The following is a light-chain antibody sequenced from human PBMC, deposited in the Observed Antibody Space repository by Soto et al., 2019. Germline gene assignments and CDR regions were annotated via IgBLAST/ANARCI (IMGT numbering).Light chain of an antibody. J-gene: IGLJ1*01. CDR2: YNN. CDR1: NSNIASNT. Sequence: QSALTQPPSASETPGQTVSISCSGSNSNIASNTVNWYQHLPGTAPKLLIYYNNQRPSGVPDRFSGSKSGTSASLAISGLQSEDESDYHCAAWDDTLKRYVFGTGTKVTVL. V-gene: IGLV1-44*01. CDR3: AAWDDTLKRYV.